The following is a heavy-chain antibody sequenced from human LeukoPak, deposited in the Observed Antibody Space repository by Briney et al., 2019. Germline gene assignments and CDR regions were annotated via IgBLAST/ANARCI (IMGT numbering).Heavy chain of an antibody. D-gene: IGHD3-22*01. CDR1: GFTFNTYG. CDR2: IWHDGSNT. Sequence: GRSLRLSCAASGFTFNTYGMNWVRQAPGKGLEWVAVIWHDGSNTHYADSVKGRFTISRDNSKNTLYLQMNSLRAEDTAVYYCARAMMVVANLWGVFDYWGQGTLVTVSS. V-gene: IGHV3-33*01. J-gene: IGHJ4*02. CDR3: ARAMMVVANLWGVFDY.